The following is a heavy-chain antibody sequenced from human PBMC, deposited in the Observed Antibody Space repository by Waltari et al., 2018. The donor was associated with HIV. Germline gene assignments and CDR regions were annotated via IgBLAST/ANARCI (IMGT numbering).Heavy chain of an antibody. CDR1: RFPFSIYS. CDR2: FSSASDSE. D-gene: IGHD3-10*01. J-gene: IGHJ6*02. CDR3: GRMMVRGVIMTGVDV. Sequence: EVQLVESGGGLVKPGGYLRISCATSRFPFSIYSLIWVRQAPGKGLVWVASFSSASDSECYADSVKGRFTISRDNAKNCLDLQMNSLRAEDTAVYYCGRMMVRGVIMTGVDVWGQGTTVIVSS. V-gene: IGHV3-21*04.